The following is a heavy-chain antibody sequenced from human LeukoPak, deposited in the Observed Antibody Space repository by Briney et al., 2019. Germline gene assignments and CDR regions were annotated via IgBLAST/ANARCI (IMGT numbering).Heavy chain of an antibody. CDR3: ARSGSPVFVYFDY. V-gene: IGHV5-51*01. D-gene: IGHD3-10*01. CDR1: GYSFTNYW. Sequence: GESLKISCKGSGYSFTNYWISWVRQMPGKGLEWMGIINPGDSDTRYSPSFQGQVTISADKSISTAYLQWSSLKASDTAMYYCARSGSPVFVYFDYWGQGTLVTVSS. CDR2: INPGDSDT. J-gene: IGHJ4*02.